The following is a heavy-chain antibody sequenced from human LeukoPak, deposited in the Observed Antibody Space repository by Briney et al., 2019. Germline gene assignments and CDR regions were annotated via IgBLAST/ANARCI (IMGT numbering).Heavy chain of an antibody. CDR3: AREGTARGGSSGYYYFDAFDI. J-gene: IGHJ3*02. CDR1: GFTFSRYW. CDR2: IKEDGSEK. V-gene: IGHV3-7*01. D-gene: IGHD3-22*01. Sequence: GGSLRLSCAASGFTFSRYWMSWVRQAPGKRLEWVANIKEDGSEKYYVDSVKGRFTISRDNAKNSLYLQMNSLRAEDTAVYYCAREGTARGGSSGYYYFDAFDIWGQGTMVTVSS.